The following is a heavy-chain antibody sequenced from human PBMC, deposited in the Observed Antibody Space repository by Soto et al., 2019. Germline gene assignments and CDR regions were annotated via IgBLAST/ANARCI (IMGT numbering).Heavy chain of an antibody. V-gene: IGHV3-23*01. CDR2: ISGSGGST. Sequence: EVQLLESGGGLVQPGGSLRLSCAASGFTFSSYAMSWVRQAPGKGLERVSAISGSGGSTYYADSVKGRFTISRDNSKNTLYLQMNSLRAEDTAVYYCAKGGGLGELLSTFHDWGQGTLVTVSS. CDR3: AKGGGLGELLSTFHD. D-gene: IGHD3-10*01. J-gene: IGHJ4*02. CDR1: GFTFSSYA.